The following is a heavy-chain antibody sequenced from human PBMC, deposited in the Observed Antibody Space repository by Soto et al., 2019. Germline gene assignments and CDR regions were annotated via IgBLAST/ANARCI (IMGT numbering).Heavy chain of an antibody. CDR1: GGTFSSYA. V-gene: IGHV1-69*01. D-gene: IGHD3-3*01. J-gene: IGHJ6*02. CDR2: IIPIFGTA. CDR3: ASLTIFGVVIPSYYYYGMDV. Sequence: QVPLVQSGAEVKKPGSSVKVSCKASGGTFSSYAISWVRQAPGQGLEWMGGIIPIFGTANYAQKFQGRVTITADESTSTAYMELSSLRSEDTAVYYCASLTIFGVVIPSYYYYGMDVWGQGTTVTVSS.